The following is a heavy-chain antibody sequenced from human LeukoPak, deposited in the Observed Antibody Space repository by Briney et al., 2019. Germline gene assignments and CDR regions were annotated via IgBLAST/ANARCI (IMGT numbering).Heavy chain of an antibody. CDR3: TRVLVPAAMGNWYFDL. D-gene: IGHD2-2*01. CDR2: IYYSGNT. J-gene: IGHJ2*01. Sequence: PSETLSLTCTVSGGSISSYYWSWIRQPPGKGLEWIGYIYYSGNTNYNPSLKSRVTISRDTSKNQFSLKLSSVTAADTAVYYCTRVLVPAAMGNWYFDLWGRGTLVTVSS. V-gene: IGHV4-59*01. CDR1: GGSISSYY.